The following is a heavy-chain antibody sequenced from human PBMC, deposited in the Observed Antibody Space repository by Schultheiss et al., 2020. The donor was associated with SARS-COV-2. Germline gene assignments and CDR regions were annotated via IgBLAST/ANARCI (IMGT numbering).Heavy chain of an antibody. CDR3: ARDRYSSGWYGMDV. J-gene: IGHJ6*02. Sequence: GGSLRLSCAASGFTFSSNGMYWVRQAPGKGLEWVAVIWYDGSNKYYADSVKGRFTISRDNSKNTLYLQMNSLRAEDTAVYYCARDRYSSGWYGMDVWGQGTTVTVSS. CDR1: GFTFSSNG. V-gene: IGHV3-33*01. CDR2: IWYDGSNK. D-gene: IGHD6-19*01.